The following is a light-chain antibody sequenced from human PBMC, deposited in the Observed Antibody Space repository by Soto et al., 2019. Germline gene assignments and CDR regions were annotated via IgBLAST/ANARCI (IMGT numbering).Light chain of an antibody. CDR2: EVT. CDR3: SSYTNSNTRACV. CDR1: SGDIGSYNR. J-gene: IGLJ1*01. Sequence: QSALTQPASVSGSPGQSITISCTGTSGDIGSYNRVYWYQQHPGKAPKLIIYEVTDRHSGVSNRFSGTKSGNTASLSISGLQAEDEAEYYCSSYTNSNTRACVFGTGTKRTVL. V-gene: IGLV2-14*01.